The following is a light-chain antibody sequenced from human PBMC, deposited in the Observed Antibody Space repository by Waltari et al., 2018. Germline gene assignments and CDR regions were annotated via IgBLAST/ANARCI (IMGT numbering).Light chain of an antibody. CDR2: ATS. CDR1: RRVIGY. V-gene: IGKV1-39*01. J-gene: IGKJ4*01. Sequence: DVQMTQSPSSLSASIGDRVTITCRASRRVIGYLNCYQQKPGKVPKLLIYATSSLQSGVPSRFSGSGSGTDYTLTINTLQPEDFATYYCQQSHSSPLTFGGGTKVE. CDR3: QQSHSSPLT.